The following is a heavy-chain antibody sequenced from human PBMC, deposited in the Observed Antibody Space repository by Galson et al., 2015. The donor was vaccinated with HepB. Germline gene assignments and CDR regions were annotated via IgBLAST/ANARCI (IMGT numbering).Heavy chain of an antibody. CDR3: AREWRRGYYYDSREYYFDY. CDR1: GFTFSSYA. CDR2: ISCDGSNK. Sequence: SLRLSCAASGFTFSSYAMHWVRQAPGKGLEWVAVISCDGSNKYYADSVKGRFTISRDNSKNTLYLQMNSLRAEDTAVYYCAREWRRGYYYDSREYYFDYWGQGTLVTVSS. D-gene: IGHD3-22*01. J-gene: IGHJ4*02. V-gene: IGHV3-30-3*01.